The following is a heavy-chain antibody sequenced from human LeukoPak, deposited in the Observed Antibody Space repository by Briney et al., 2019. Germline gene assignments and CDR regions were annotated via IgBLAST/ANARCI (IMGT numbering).Heavy chain of an antibody. CDR3: IPAATPTYRPGDFDSHNWFDP. CDR2: ISYDGSNK. V-gene: IGHV3-30*04. Sequence: PGGSLRLPCAASGFTFSSYAMHWVRQAPGKGLEWVAVISYDGSNKYYADSVKGRFTISRDNSKNTLYLQMNSLRAEDTAVYYCIPAATPTYRPGDFDSHNWFDPWGQGTLVTVSS. D-gene: IGHD2-2*01. J-gene: IGHJ5*02. CDR1: GFTFSSYA.